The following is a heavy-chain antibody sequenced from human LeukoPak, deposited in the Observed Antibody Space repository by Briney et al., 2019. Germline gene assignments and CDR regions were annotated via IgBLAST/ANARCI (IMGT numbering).Heavy chain of an antibody. Sequence: PGGSLRLSCAASGFTFSSYAMHWVRQAPGKGLEYVSAISSNGGSTYYANSVKGRFTISRDNSKNTLYLQMGSLRAEDMAVYYCAREVRYCSSTSCYLGYFDYWGQGTLVTVSS. CDR3: AREVRYCSSTSCYLGYFDY. J-gene: IGHJ4*02. D-gene: IGHD2-2*01. V-gene: IGHV3-64*01. CDR1: GFTFSSYA. CDR2: ISSNGGST.